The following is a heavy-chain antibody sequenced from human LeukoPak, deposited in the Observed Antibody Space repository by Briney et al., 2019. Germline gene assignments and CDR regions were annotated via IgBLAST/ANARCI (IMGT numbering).Heavy chain of an antibody. D-gene: IGHD4-17*01. V-gene: IGHV4-39*06. CDR3: ARAGHDYGYVNWFDP. CDR1: GGSISSCSYY. Sequence: PSETLSLTCTVSGGSISSCSYYWGWMRQPPGQGLEWIGSIYYSGSTYSNPSLKSRVTISVDTTKKQFLLMNSSVAADATADYFCARAGHDYGYVNWFDPWGKGTLVTVSS. CDR2: IYYSGST. J-gene: IGHJ5*02.